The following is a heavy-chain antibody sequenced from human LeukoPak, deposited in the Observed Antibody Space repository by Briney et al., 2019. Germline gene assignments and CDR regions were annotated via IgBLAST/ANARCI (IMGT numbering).Heavy chain of an antibody. D-gene: IGHD3-10*01. CDR3: ASGDYGSGSYYFIFDY. V-gene: IGHV1-2*02. J-gene: IGHJ4*02. Sequence: ASVKVSCKASGYTFTGYYMHWVRQAPGQGPEWMGWINPNSGGTNYAQKFQGRVTMTRDTSISTAYMELSRLRSDDTAVYYCASGDYGSGSYYFIFDYWGQGTLVTVSS. CDR2: INPNSGGT. CDR1: GYTFTGYY.